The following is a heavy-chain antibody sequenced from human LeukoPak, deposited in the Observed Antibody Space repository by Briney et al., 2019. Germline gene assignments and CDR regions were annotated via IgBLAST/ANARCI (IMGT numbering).Heavy chain of an antibody. Sequence: GGSLRLSCAASGITFGDYGMSWVRQAPGKGLEWVSGINWNGGSTGYADSVKGRFTVSRDNAKNSLYLQMNSLRAEDTALYYCARGGDSSGSYFDYWGQGTPVTVCS. CDR3: ARGGDSSGSYFDY. D-gene: IGHD3-22*01. CDR1: GITFGDYG. CDR2: INWNGGST. J-gene: IGHJ4*02. V-gene: IGHV3-20*04.